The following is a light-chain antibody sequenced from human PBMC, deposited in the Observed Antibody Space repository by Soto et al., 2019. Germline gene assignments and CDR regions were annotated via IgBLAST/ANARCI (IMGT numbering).Light chain of an antibody. CDR2: RAS. CDR3: QQYETYSGT. CDR1: QIINTW. J-gene: IGKJ3*01. V-gene: IGKV1-5*03. Sequence: DIQMTQFPSSLSASVGDRVTITCRASQIINTWLAWYQQKPGKAPKLLIYRASNLVNGVPSRFSGSGSGTEFTLTISSLQPDDFSIYYCQQYETYSGTFGPGTKVDL.